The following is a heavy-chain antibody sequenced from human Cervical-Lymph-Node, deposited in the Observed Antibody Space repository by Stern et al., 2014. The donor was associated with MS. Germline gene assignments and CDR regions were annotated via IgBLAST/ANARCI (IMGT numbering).Heavy chain of an antibody. D-gene: IGHD2-15*01. CDR1: GFPFGDYA. J-gene: IGHJ4*02. CDR3: AKDINLRGTYYFDY. V-gene: IGHV3-9*01. CDR2: ISWNSGNI. Sequence: QLVESGGGLVQPGRSLRLSCAASGFPFGDYAMHWVRHAPGKGLEWVSGISWNSGNIGYADSVKGRFTISRDNAKNSLYLQMNSLRAEDTALYYCAKDINLRGTYYFDYWGQGTLVTVSS.